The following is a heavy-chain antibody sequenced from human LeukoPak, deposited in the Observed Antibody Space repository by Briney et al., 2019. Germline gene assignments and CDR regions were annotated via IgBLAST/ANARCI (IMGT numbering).Heavy chain of an antibody. J-gene: IGHJ4*02. D-gene: IGHD3/OR15-3a*01. Sequence: GGSLRLSCAASGFTFDDYGMTWVRQAPGRGLEWVSGTNWNGGSTGYADSVKGRFTISRDNAKNSLYLQMNSLRAEGTAFYYCARSSSLATYDFCSNWGQGTLVTVSS. V-gene: IGHV3-20*04. CDR2: TNWNGGST. CDR3: ARSSSLATYDFCSN. CDR1: GFTFDDYG.